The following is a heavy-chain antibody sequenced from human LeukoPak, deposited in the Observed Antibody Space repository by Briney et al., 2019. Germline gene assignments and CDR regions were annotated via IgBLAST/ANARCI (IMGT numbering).Heavy chain of an antibody. CDR2: INPNSGDT. CDR1: GYTFTRYA. J-gene: IGHJ4*02. V-gene: IGHV1-2*06. Sequence: GASVKVSCKTSGYTFTRYAMIWVRQAPGQGLEWMGRINPNSGDTNYAQKFQGRVTMTRDTSISTAYMELSRLRSDDTAVYYCARDYCSSTSCLFDYWGQGTLVTVSS. D-gene: IGHD2-2*01. CDR3: ARDYCSSTSCLFDY.